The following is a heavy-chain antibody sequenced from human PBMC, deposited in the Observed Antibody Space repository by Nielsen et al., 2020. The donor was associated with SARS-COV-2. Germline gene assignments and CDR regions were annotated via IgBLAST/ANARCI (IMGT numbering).Heavy chain of an antibody. CDR3: ARESSLISLERNDYYFDY. CDR2: ISYDGSNK. Sequence: GGSLRLSCAASGFTFSSYSMNWVRQAPGKGLEWVAVISYDGSNKYYADSVKGRFTISRDNSKNTLYLQMNSLRAEDTAVYYCARESSLISLERNDYYFDYWGQGTLVTVSS. CDR1: GFTFSSYS. J-gene: IGHJ4*02. V-gene: IGHV3-30*03. D-gene: IGHD3-16*02.